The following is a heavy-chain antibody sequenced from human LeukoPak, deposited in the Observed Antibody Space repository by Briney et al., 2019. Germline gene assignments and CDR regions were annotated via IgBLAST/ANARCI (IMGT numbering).Heavy chain of an antibody. CDR1: GGSSSGYY. D-gene: IGHD5-24*01. CDR2: INHSGST. CDR3: ARGRGWLQLTYFDY. Sequence: PSETLSLTCAVYGGSSSGYYWSWIRQPPGKGLEWIGEINHSGSTNYNPSLKSRVTISVDTSKNQFSLKLSSVTAADTAVYYCARGRGWLQLTYFDYWGQGTLVTVSS. V-gene: IGHV4-34*01. J-gene: IGHJ4*02.